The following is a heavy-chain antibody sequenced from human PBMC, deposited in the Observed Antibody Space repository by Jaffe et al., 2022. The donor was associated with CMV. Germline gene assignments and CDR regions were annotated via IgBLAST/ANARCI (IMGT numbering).Heavy chain of an antibody. J-gene: IGHJ6*03. CDR2: ISSSSSYI. CDR3: ARGEGGYPHYYYYYMDV. CDR1: GFTFSSYS. V-gene: IGHV3-21*01. D-gene: IGHD3-22*01. Sequence: EVQLVESGGGLVKPGGSLRLSCAASGFTFSSYSMNWVRQAPGKGLEWVSSISSSSSYIYYADSVKGRFTISRDNAKNSLYLQMNSLRAEDTAVYYCARGEGGYPHYYYYYMDVWGKGTTVTVSS.